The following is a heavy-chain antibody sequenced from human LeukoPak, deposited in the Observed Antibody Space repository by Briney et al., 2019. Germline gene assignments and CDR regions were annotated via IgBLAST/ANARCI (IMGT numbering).Heavy chain of an antibody. CDR1: GFSFSTYG. CDR2: ISYDGSNK. J-gene: IGHJ4*02. Sequence: PGGSLRLSYVASGFSFSTYGMSWVRQAPGKGLEWVAVISYDGSNKYYADSVKGRFTISRDNSENTLYLQMNSLRAEDTAVYYCAKDRGQWELLMPDYWGQGTLVTVSS. V-gene: IGHV3-30*18. D-gene: IGHD1-26*01. CDR3: AKDRGQWELLMPDY.